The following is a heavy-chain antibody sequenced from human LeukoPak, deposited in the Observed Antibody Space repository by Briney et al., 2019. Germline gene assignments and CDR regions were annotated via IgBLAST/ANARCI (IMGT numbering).Heavy chain of an antibody. Sequence: GGSLRLSCAASGFTFTSYAMSWVRQAPGKGLGWVSAISGSGGSTYYADSLKGRFTISRDNSKNTLYLQMNSLRAEDTAVYYCAKSPLWSGYSPIDYWGQGTLVTVSS. V-gene: IGHV3-23*01. J-gene: IGHJ4*02. CDR3: AKSPLWSGYSPIDY. CDR2: ISGSGGST. D-gene: IGHD3-3*01. CDR1: GFTFTSYA.